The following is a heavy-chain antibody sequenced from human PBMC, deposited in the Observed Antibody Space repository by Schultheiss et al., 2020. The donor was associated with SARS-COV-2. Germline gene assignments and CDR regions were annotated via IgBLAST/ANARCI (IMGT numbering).Heavy chain of an antibody. D-gene: IGHD2-2*01. Sequence: SETLSLTCAVYGGSFSGYYWSWIRQPAGKGLEWIGRIYTSGSTNYNPSLKSRVTMSVDTSKNQFSLKLSSVTAADTAVYYCARGGVVVVPAANDYYYYYMDVWGKGTTVTVSS. J-gene: IGHJ6*03. CDR3: ARGGVVVVPAANDYYYYYMDV. V-gene: IGHV4-59*10. CDR2: IYTSGST. CDR1: GGSFSGYY.